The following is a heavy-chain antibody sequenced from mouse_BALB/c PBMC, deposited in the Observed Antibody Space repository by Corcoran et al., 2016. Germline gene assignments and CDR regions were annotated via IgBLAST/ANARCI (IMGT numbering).Heavy chain of an antibody. CDR1: GYTFTNYG. Sequence: QIQLVQPGPELKKPGETVKISCKASGYTFTNYGMNGVKQAPGKGLKWRGWINTYTGEPTYADDFKGRFAFSLETSARTAYLQINNLKNEDTATYFCARRAGPYYFDYWGQGTTLTVSS. J-gene: IGHJ2*01. CDR2: INTYTGEP. V-gene: IGHV9-3-1*01. D-gene: IGHD3-1*01. CDR3: ARRAGPYYFDY.